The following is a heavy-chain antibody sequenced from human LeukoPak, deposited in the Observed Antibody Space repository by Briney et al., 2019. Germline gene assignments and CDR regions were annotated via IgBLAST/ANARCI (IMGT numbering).Heavy chain of an antibody. CDR2: ISSSGTTK. J-gene: IGHJ4*02. D-gene: IGHD3-16*01. CDR1: GFTFSSYE. CDR3: ARDPAVSYDHVWGSFAGY. Sequence: GGSLRLSCAASGFTFSSYEMNWVRQAPGKGLVWISYISSSGTTKYYADSVKGRFTISRDNAKNSLYLQMNSLRAEDTAVYYCARDPAVSYDHVWGSFAGYWGQGTLVTVSS. V-gene: IGHV3-48*03.